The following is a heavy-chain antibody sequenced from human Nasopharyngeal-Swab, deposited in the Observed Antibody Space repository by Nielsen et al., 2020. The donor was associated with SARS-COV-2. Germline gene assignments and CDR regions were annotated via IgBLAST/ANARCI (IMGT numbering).Heavy chain of an antibody. V-gene: IGHV3-11*03. D-gene: IGHD6-13*01. Sequence: GESLKISCAASGFTFSDYYMSWIRQAPGKGLEWVLYISSSSSYTDYADSVKGRFTISRDNAKNSLYLQMDNLRAEDTAVYYCARSTSSSWYRPLDYWGQGTLV. CDR1: GFTFSDYY. CDR3: ARSTSSSWYRPLDY. CDR2: ISSSSSYT. J-gene: IGHJ4*02.